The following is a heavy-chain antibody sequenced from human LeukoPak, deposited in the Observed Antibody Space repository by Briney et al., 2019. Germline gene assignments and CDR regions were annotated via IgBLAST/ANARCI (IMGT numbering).Heavy chain of an antibody. D-gene: IGHD5-18*01. CDR2: IYHSGST. J-gene: IGHJ3*02. CDR3: ARYSYGYGDAFDI. Sequence: SETLSLTRAVSGGSISSGGYSWSWIRQPPGKGLEWIGYIYHSGSTYYNPSLKSRVTISVDRSKNQFSLKLSSVTAADTAVYYCARYSYGYGDAFDIWGQGTMVTVSS. CDR1: GGSISSGGYS. V-gene: IGHV4-30-2*01.